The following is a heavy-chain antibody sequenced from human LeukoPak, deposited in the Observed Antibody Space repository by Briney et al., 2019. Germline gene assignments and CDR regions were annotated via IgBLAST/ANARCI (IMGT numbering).Heavy chain of an antibody. CDR3: ARDRAMVRGGGTLDAFDY. D-gene: IGHD3-10*01. V-gene: IGHV3-30*02. CDR2: IRYDGSNK. Sequence: PGGSLRLSCAASGFTFSSYGMHWVRQAPGKGLEWVAFIRYDGSNKYYADSVKGRFTISRDNSKNTLYLQMNSLRAEDTAVYYCARDRAMVRGGGTLDAFDYWGQGTLVTVSS. CDR1: GFTFSSYG. J-gene: IGHJ4*02.